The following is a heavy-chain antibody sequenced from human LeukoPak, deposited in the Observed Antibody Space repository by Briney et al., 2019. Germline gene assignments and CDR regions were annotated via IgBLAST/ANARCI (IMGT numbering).Heavy chain of an antibody. CDR2: ISSSSSYI. V-gene: IGHV3-21*01. Sequence: GGSLRLSCAASGFTFGSYSMNWVRQAPGKGLEWVSSISSSSSYIYYADSVKGRFTISRDNAKNSLYLQMNSLRAEDTAVYYCARVGFLEWSEAYYFDYWGQGTLVTVSS. J-gene: IGHJ4*02. CDR1: GFTFGSYS. D-gene: IGHD3-3*01. CDR3: ARVGFLEWSEAYYFDY.